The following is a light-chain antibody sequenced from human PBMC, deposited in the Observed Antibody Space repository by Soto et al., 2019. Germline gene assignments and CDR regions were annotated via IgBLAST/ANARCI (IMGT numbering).Light chain of an antibody. J-gene: IGKJ1*01. CDR1: QSISSW. V-gene: IGKV1-5*01. CDR3: QQYNSFSST. CDR2: DAS. Sequence: DIQMTQSPSTLSASVGYRVTITCRASQSISSWLAWYQQKPGKAPNLLIYDASTLESGVPSRFSGSGSGTEFTLTISSLQPDDFATYFCQQYNSFSSTFGQGTKVDIK.